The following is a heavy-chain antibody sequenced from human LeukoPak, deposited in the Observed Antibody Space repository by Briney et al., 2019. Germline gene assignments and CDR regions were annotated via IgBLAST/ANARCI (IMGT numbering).Heavy chain of an antibody. CDR1: GGSISSYY. CDR2: IYTSGST. Sequence: PSETLSLTCTVSGGSISSYYWSWIRQPAGKGLEWIGRIYTSGSTNYNPSLKSRVTMSVVTSKNQFALKLSSVTAADTAVYYCARDPGAPSHAFDIWGQGTMVTVSS. V-gene: IGHV4-4*07. J-gene: IGHJ3*02. CDR3: ARDPGAPSHAFDI.